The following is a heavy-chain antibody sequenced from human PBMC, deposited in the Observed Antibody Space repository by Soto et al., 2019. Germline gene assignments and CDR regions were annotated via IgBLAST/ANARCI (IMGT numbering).Heavy chain of an antibody. CDR3: AKSGPTNYFDH. V-gene: IGHV3-23*01. Sequence: GGSLRLSCAASGFTFSTYAMNWVRQAPGKGLEWVSGLSGGGAFTYYADSVKGRFTISRDDSKNTLYLQMNSLRVDDTAVYYCAKSGPTNYFDHWGQGTPVTVS. J-gene: IGHJ4*02. CDR2: LSGGGAFT. CDR1: GFTFSTYA.